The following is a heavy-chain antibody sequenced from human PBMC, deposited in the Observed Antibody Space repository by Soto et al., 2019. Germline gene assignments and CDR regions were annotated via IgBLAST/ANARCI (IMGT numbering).Heavy chain of an antibody. Sequence: QVQLQESGPGLVKPSDTLSLTCTVSGGSISGHYWIWIRQPPGEGMEWIGYIFYSGSTTYNNNPSLKSRVTMSVDTSKNQFSLRLSSVTAADTAVYYCAKVGSSGWSPDYWGQGTLVTVSS. V-gene: IGHV4-59*11. CDR1: GGSISGHY. J-gene: IGHJ4*02. CDR3: AKVGSSGWSPDY. CDR2: IFYSGSTTY. D-gene: IGHD6-19*01.